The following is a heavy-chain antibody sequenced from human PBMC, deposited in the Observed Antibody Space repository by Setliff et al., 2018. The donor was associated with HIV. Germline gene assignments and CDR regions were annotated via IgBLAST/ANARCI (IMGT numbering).Heavy chain of an antibody. CDR2: IIPIFGTA. CDR3: ARDPGGYDSSGFDAFDI. V-gene: IGHV1-69*13. CDR1: GGTFSSYA. Sequence: VASVKVSCKASGGTFSSYAISWVRQAPGQGLEWMGGIIPIFGTANYAQKFQGRVTTTADESTSTAYMELSSLRSEDTAVYYCARDPGGYDSSGFDAFDIWGQGTMVTVSS. J-gene: IGHJ3*02. D-gene: IGHD3-22*01.